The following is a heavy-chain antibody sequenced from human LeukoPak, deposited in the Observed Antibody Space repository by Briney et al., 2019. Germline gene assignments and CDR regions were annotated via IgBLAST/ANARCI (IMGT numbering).Heavy chain of an antibody. CDR1: GFTFSSYA. CDR2: ISGDNT. Sequence: GGSLRLSCAASGFTFSSYAMSWVRQAPGKGLEWVSAISGDNTYYADSVKGRFAISRDKSKNTLYLQMNSLRAEDTAVYYCARGFPPPLLEWLGDNWFDPWGQGTLVTVSS. V-gene: IGHV3-23*01. J-gene: IGHJ5*02. CDR3: ARGFPPPLLEWLGDNWFDP. D-gene: IGHD3-3*01.